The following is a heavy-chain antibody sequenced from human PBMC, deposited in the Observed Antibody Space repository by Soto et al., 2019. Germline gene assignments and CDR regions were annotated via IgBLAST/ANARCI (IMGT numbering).Heavy chain of an antibody. J-gene: IGHJ6*02. CDR2: ISGSGGST. Sequence: EVQLLESGGGLVQPGGSLRLSCAASGFTFSSYAMSWVRQAPGKGLEWVSAISGSGGSTYYADSVKGRFTISRDNSKNTLYLQMNSLRAEDTAVYYCAKRRMTNSKLDRNGMDVWGQGTTVTVSS. CDR3: AKRRMTNSKLDRNGMDV. V-gene: IGHV3-23*01. CDR1: GFTFSSYA. D-gene: IGHD1-1*01.